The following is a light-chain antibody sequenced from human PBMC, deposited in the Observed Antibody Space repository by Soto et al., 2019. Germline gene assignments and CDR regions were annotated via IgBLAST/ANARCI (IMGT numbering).Light chain of an antibody. J-gene: IGLJ2*01. V-gene: IGLV2-14*03. CDR3: SAYTSSSTYIV. CDR2: DVI. Sequence: QSALTQPASVSGSPGQSFTISCTGTSSDVGGYNFVSWYQQHPGKAPKLMIYDVINRPSGVSNRFSGSKSGSSASLTISGGHTEDEADYYCSAYTSSSTYIVFGGGTKLTVL. CDR1: SSDVGGYNF.